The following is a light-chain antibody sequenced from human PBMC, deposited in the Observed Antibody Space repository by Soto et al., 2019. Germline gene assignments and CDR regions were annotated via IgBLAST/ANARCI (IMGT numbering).Light chain of an antibody. V-gene: IGKV1-5*01. J-gene: IGKJ1*01. CDR1: QTISFS. CDR3: QQYHGYSLT. CDR2: DAS. Sequence: DIQMTQSPSTLSASVGDIVTITFRASQTISFSLAWYQQKPGKAPKLLIYDASTLQSGVPSRFSGSESGTEFILTISGLQPDDFATYYCQQYHGYSLTFGQGTKVDI.